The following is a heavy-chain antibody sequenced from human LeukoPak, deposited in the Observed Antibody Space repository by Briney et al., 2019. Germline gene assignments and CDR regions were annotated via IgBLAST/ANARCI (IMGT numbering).Heavy chain of an antibody. CDR1: GFTFSSYP. D-gene: IGHD4-17*01. CDR3: AKGRNEDGDAALNY. Sequence: SGGSLRLSCAASGFTFSSYPMSWVRQAPGKGLEWVSAIRASGGDTYYADSVKGRFTISRDNSKNTLYLQMNSLRAEDTAAYHCAKGRNEDGDAALNYWGQGTLVTVSS. CDR2: IRASGGDT. J-gene: IGHJ4*02. V-gene: IGHV3-23*01.